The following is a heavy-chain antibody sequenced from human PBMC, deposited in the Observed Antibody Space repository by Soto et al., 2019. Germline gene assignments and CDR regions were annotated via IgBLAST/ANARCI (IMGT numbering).Heavy chain of an antibody. CDR3: TTDGNLWFGELYRVFDY. Sequence: GGSLRLSCAASGFTFSNAWMSWVRQAPGKGLEWVGRIKSKTDGGTTDYAAPVKGRFTISRDDSKNTLYLQMNSLKTEDTAVYYCTTDGNLWFGELYRVFDYWGQGTLVTVSS. CDR2: IKSKTDGGTT. J-gene: IGHJ4*02. V-gene: IGHV3-15*01. CDR1: GFTFSNAW. D-gene: IGHD3-10*01.